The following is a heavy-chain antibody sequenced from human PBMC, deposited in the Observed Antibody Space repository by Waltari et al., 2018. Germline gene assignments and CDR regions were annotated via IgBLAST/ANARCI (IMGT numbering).Heavy chain of an antibody. J-gene: IGHJ4*02. D-gene: IGHD7-27*01. CDR1: GFRFSNNW. V-gene: IGHV3-7*01. CDR3: ARDWNWGFDY. Sequence: EVQLVESGGGLVQPWGSLSLSCAASGFRFSNNWMSWVRQAPGKGLEWVANMKEDGTQKYYVDSVRGRFTISRDNTKNTLYLQMNSLRVEDTAVYYCARDWNWGFDYWGQGTLVTVSS. CDR2: MKEDGTQK.